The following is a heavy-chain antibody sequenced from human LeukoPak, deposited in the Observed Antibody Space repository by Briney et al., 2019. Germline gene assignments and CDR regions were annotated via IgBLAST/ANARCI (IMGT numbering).Heavy chain of an antibody. D-gene: IGHD6-19*01. CDR1: GFSLSTSGVG. CDR3: AHRQVAGQFDY. CDR2: IYWDDDK. J-gene: IGHJ4*02. V-gene: IGHV2-5*02. Sequence: SGPTLVKPTQTLTLACTFSGFSLSTSGVGVGWIRQPPGKALEWLAPIYWDDDKRYSPSLKSRLTITKDTSKNQVVLTMTNMDPVDTATYYCAHRQVAGQFDYWGQGTLVTVSS.